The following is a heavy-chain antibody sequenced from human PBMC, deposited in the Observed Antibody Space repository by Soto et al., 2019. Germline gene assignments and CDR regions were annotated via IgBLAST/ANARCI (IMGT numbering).Heavy chain of an antibody. CDR1: GFTVSSNY. V-gene: IGHV3-53*01. CDR3: ARDHSGYAPLGY. D-gene: IGHD5-12*01. CDR2: IYSGGST. Sequence: EVQLVESGGGLIQPGGSLRLSCAASGFTVSSNYMSWVRQAPGKGLEWVSVIYSGGSTYYADSVKGRFTIPRDNSKNTLYLQMNSLRAEDTAVYYCARDHSGYAPLGYWGQGPLVTVSS. J-gene: IGHJ4*02.